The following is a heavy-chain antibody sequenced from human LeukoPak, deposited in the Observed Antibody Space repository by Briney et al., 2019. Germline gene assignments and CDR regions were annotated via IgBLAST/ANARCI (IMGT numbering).Heavy chain of an antibody. CDR2: ISSSSSTI. CDR3: ATSYGGNLRVV. CDR1: GFTLSSYE. J-gene: IGHJ4*02. V-gene: IGHV3-48*01. D-gene: IGHD4-23*01. Sequence: PGGSLRLSCTVSGFTLSSYEMTWFRQAPGKGLEWVSYISSSSSTIYYADSVKGRFTISRDNAKNSLYLQMNSLRAEDTAVYYCATSYGGNLRVVWGQGTLVTVSS.